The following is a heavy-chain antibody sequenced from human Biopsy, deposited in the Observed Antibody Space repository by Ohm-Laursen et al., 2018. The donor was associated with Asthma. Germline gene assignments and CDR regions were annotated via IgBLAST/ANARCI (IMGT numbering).Heavy chain of an antibody. V-gene: IGHV3-30-3*01. Sequence: SLRLSCTASRFTYEMHWVRQAPGKGLEGVAVISYDGSSIYYADSVKGRFTISRDNSKNTLSLQMNSLTAEDTAVYYCAREGVASTHIEDWGQGTLVTFPS. CDR1: RFTYE. CDR3: AREGVASTHIED. J-gene: IGHJ4*02. CDR2: ISYDGSSI. D-gene: IGHD5-12*01.